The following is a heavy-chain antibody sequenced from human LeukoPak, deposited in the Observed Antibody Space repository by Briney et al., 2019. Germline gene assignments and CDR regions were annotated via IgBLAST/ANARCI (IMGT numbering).Heavy chain of an antibody. V-gene: IGHV4-59*01. D-gene: IGHD3-10*01. CDR2: IYYSGST. CDR1: GGSISSYY. CDR3: ARDGSPYAFDI. J-gene: IGHJ3*02. Sequence: SETLSFTCTVSGGSISSYYWSWIRQPPGKGLEWIGYIYYSGSTNYNPSLKSRVTISVDTSKNQFSRKLSSVTAADTAVYYCARDGSPYAFDIWGQGTMVTVSS.